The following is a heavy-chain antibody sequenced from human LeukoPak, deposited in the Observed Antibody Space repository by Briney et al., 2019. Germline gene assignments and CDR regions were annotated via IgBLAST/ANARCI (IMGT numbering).Heavy chain of an antibody. V-gene: IGHV4-38-2*01. CDR2: IYHNGST. Sequence: SETLSLTCAVSGYSISSGYYWGWIRQPPGKGLEWIGSIYHNGSTYYNPSLKSRVTISVDTSKNQFSLKLSSVTAADTAVYYCARHYDYVWGSYRFDYWGQGTLVTVSS. CDR3: ARHYDYVWGSYRFDY. D-gene: IGHD3-16*02. CDR1: GYSISSGYY. J-gene: IGHJ4*02.